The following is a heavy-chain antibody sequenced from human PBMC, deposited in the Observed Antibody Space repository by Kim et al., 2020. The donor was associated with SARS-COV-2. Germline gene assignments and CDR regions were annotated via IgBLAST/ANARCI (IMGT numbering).Heavy chain of an antibody. CDR1: GFTFSSYA. J-gene: IGHJ3*02. D-gene: IGHD6-19*01. CDR2: ISGSGGST. CDR3: ATSGAEQWLVLEAFDI. V-gene: IGHV3-23*01. Sequence: GGSLRLSCAASGFTFSSYAMSWVRQAPGKGLEWVSAISGSGGSTYYADSVKGRFTISRDNSKNTLYLQMNSLRAEDTAVYYCATSGAEQWLVLEAFDIWGQGTMVTVSS.